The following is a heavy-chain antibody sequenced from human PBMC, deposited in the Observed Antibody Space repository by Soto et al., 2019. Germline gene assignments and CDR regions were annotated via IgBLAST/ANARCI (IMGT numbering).Heavy chain of an antibody. Sequence: EVQLVESGGGLVQPGGSLRLSCAAYGFIFSTYWMHWVRQAPGKGLVWVSRINSDGRSTIYADSVKGRFTISRDNTKNTLFLQMNSLRAEDTAVYYCAREGAVTTDYWGQGTLVTVSS. J-gene: IGHJ4*02. V-gene: IGHV3-74*01. CDR2: INSDGRST. D-gene: IGHD4-17*01. CDR1: GFIFSTYW. CDR3: AREGAVTTDY.